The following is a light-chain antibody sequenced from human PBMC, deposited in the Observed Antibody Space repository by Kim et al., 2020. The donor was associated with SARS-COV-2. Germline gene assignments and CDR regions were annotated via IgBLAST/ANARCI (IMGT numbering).Light chain of an antibody. Sequence: AFVGDRVTITSRASQAISLSWGKYRQNQVKVAILLIYVASAVQSFVTSRFSGSGSGTDFTLTISSLQPEDAATYYCQQYNSAPCTFGQGTQLDIK. CDR2: VAS. CDR1: QAISLS. CDR3: QQYNSAPCT. V-gene: IGKV1-27*01. J-gene: IGKJ1*01.